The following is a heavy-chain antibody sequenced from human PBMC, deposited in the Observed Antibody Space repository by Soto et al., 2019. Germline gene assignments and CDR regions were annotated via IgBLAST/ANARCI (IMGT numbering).Heavy chain of an antibody. CDR2: VSGSGGST. J-gene: IGHJ4*02. CDR3: AKDLPYDTSGYWGYFDY. Sequence: EVQLLESGGGLVQPGGSLRLSCAASGFTFSTYAMSWVRQAPGKGLEWVSAVSGSGGSTYYTDSVKGRFTISRDNSKNTLYLQMISRRDDDTAVYYCAKDLPYDTSGYWGYFDYWGQGTLVTVSS. D-gene: IGHD3-22*01. V-gene: IGHV3-23*01. CDR1: GFTFSTYA.